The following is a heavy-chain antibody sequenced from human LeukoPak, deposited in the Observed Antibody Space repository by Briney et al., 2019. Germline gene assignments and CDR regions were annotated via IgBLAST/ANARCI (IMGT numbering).Heavy chain of an antibody. V-gene: IGHV4-59*01. CDR1: GGSISSYY. CDR2: IYYSGST. D-gene: IGHD6-19*01. Sequence: SQTLSLTCTVSGGSISSYYWSWIRQPPGKGLEWIGYIYYSGSTNYNPSLKSRVTISVDTSKNQFSLKLSSVTAADTAVYYCARELGYSSGWYSNAFDIWGQGTMVTVSS. CDR3: ARELGYSSGWYSNAFDI. J-gene: IGHJ3*02.